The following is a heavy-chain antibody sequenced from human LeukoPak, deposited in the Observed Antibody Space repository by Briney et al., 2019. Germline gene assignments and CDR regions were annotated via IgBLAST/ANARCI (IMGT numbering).Heavy chain of an antibody. CDR3: AKDQYCTSTSCYIGY. D-gene: IGHD2-2*02. V-gene: IGHV3-23*01. CDR1: GFTFSSYA. CDR2: ISGSGGST. Sequence: GGSLRLSCAASGFTFSSYAMSWVRQAPGKGLEWVSAISGSGGSTYYADSVKGRFTISRDNFKNTLYLQMNSLRAEDTAVYYCAKDQYCTSTSCYIGYWGQGTLVTVSS. J-gene: IGHJ4*02.